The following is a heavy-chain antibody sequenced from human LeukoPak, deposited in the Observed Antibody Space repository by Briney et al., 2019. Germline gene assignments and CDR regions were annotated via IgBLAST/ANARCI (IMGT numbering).Heavy chain of an antibody. J-gene: IGHJ5*02. CDR2: IYTSGST. V-gene: IGHV4-4*07. CDR1: GGSISSYY. Sequence: EPSETLSLTCTVSGGSISSYYWSWIRQPAGKGLEWIGRIYTSGSTNYNPSLKSRVTMSVDTSKNQFSLKLSSVTAADTAVYYCARALHDVWSGYPDWFDPWGQGTLVTVSS. D-gene: IGHD3-3*01. CDR3: ARALHDVWSGYPDWFDP.